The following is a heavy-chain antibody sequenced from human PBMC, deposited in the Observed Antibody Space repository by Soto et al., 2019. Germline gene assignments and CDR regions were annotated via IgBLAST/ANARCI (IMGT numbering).Heavy chain of an antibody. V-gene: IGHV1-8*01. CDR1: GYTFTSYD. Sequence: ASVKVSCKASGYTFTSYDINWVRQATGQGLEWMGWMNPNSGNTGYAQKFQGRVTMTRNTSISTAYMELSSLRSEDTAVYYCARGGGHYYDSSGYYYYFDYWGQGTLVTVSS. CDR2: MNPNSGNT. J-gene: IGHJ4*02. D-gene: IGHD3-22*01. CDR3: ARGGGHYYDSSGYYYYFDY.